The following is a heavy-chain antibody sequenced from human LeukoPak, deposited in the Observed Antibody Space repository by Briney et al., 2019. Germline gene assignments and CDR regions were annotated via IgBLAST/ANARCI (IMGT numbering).Heavy chain of an antibody. J-gene: IGHJ6*02. V-gene: IGHV3-30*03. Sequence: GRSLRLSCAASGFTFNNYGMHWVRQAPGKGREWAAIISYDGSNTYYADSVKGRFTISRANSKNTLYLQMNSLRAEDTAVYYCARDTYGPYSYGHVPDYYYYYGMDVWGQGTTVTVSS. CDR3: ARDTYGPYSYGHVPDYYYYYGMDV. CDR1: GFTFNNYG. CDR2: ISYDGSNT. D-gene: IGHD5-18*01.